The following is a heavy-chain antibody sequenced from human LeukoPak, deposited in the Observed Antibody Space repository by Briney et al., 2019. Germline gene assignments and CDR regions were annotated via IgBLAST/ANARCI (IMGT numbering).Heavy chain of an antibody. CDR3: AYIAVAGTGIDYYYYYGMDV. CDR2: INPNSGGT. Sequence: GASVKVSCKASGYTFTGYYMHWVRQAPGQGLEWMGWINPNSGGTNYAQKFRGRVTMTRDTSISTAYMELSRLRSDDTAVYYCAYIAVAGTGIDYYYYYGMDVWGQGTTVTVSS. CDR1: GYTFTGYY. V-gene: IGHV1-2*02. J-gene: IGHJ6*02. D-gene: IGHD6-19*01.